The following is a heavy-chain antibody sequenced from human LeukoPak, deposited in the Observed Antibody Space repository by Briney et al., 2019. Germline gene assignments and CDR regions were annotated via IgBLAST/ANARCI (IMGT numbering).Heavy chain of an antibody. CDR3: ARSRVVTAYDAFDI. Sequence: SVKVSCRASGGTFSSYAISWVRQAPGQGLEWMGGIIPIFGTANYAQKFQGRVTITADKSTSTAYMELSSLRSEDTAVYYCARSRVVTAYDAFDIWGQGTMVTVSS. CDR2: IIPIFGTA. CDR1: GGTFSSYA. D-gene: IGHD2-21*02. V-gene: IGHV1-69*06. J-gene: IGHJ3*02.